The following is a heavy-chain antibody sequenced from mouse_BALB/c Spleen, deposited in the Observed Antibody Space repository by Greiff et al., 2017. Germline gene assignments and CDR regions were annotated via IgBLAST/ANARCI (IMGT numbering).Heavy chain of an antibody. CDR3: TRLLPFAY. Sequence: VQGVESGAELVRPGASVTLSCKASGYTFTDYEMHWVKQTPVHGLEWIGAIDPETGGTAYNQKFKGKATLTADKSSSTAYMELRSLTSEDSAVYYCTRLLPFAYWGQGTLVTVSA. D-gene: IGHD2-12*01. CDR1: GYTFTDYE. V-gene: IGHV1-15*01. CDR2: IDPETGGT. J-gene: IGHJ3*01.